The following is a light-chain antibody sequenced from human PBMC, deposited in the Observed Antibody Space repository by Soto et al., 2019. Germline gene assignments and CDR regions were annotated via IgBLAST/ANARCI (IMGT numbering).Light chain of an antibody. Sequence: IKVTQSPSSLSASFGDRVTITCPASQDINNYLNWYKQKPGQAPKLLSYDASGLEVGVPSRFSGSGSGTHFTLTISGLKPEDIATYYCQQFGDLTFIFGQGTRLEIK. J-gene: IGKJ5*01. CDR2: DAS. V-gene: IGKV1-33*01. CDR1: QDINNY. CDR3: QQFGDLTFI.